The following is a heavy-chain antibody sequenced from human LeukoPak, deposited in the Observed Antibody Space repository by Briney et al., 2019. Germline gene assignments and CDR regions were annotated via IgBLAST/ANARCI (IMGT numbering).Heavy chain of an antibody. CDR2: IIPIFGTA. V-gene: IGHV1-69*13. CDR1: GGTFSSYA. Sequence: SVRVSCKASGGTFSSYAISWVRQAPGQGLEWMGGIIPIFGTANYAQKFQGRVTITADESTSTAYMELSSLRSEDTAVYYCARSLPGIAAAGYNWFDPWGQGTLVTVSS. CDR3: ARSLPGIAAAGYNWFDP. J-gene: IGHJ5*02. D-gene: IGHD6-13*01.